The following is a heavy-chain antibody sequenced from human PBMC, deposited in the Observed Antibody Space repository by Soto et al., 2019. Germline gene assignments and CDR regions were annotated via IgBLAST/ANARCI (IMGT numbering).Heavy chain of an antibody. D-gene: IGHD3-3*01. V-gene: IGHV1-18*01. Sequence: ASVKVSCKASGYTFTSYGISWVRQAPGQGLEWMGWISAYNGNTNYAQKLQGRVTMTTDTSTSTAYMELRSLRSDDTAVYYCARAYYDFWSGYDYGMDVWGQGTTVT. CDR3: ARAYYDFWSGYDYGMDV. CDR1: GYTFTSYG. J-gene: IGHJ6*02. CDR2: ISAYNGNT.